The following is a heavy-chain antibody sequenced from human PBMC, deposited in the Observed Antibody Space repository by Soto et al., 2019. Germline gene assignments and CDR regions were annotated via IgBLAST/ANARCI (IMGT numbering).Heavy chain of an antibody. CDR1: GFTFSSYA. CDR3: AKDEKRRDYYDSSGYYSDY. Sequence: LRLSCAASGFTFSSYAMSWVRQAPGKGLEWVSAISGSGGSTYYADSVKGRFTISRDNSKNTLYLQMNSLRAEDTAVYYCAKDEKRRDYYDSSGYYSDYWGQGTLVTVSS. D-gene: IGHD3-22*01. J-gene: IGHJ4*02. V-gene: IGHV3-23*01. CDR2: ISGSGGST.